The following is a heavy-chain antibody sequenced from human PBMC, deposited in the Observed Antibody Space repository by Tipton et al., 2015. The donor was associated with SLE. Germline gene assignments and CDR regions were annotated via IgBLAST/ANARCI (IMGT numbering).Heavy chain of an antibody. J-gene: IGHJ3*02. Sequence: TLSLTCSVSGGSISSYYWSWIRQPPGKGLEWIGYIYNFGTTNYNPSLKGRVTISIDTSKNQFALRLSSVTAADTALYYCARWNVYPINAFDIWGQGTMFTVSS. CDR3: ARWNVYPINAFDI. D-gene: IGHD5-12*01. V-gene: IGHV4-4*08. CDR2: IYNFGTT. CDR1: GGSISSYY.